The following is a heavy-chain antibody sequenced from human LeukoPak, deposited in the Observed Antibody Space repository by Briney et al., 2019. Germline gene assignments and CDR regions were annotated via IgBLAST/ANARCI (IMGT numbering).Heavy chain of an antibody. D-gene: IGHD2-21*02. CDR1: GFTFSSYG. CDR3: AKADPASCARGICSNVVTALPAY. V-gene: IGHV3-30*18. Sequence: GGSLRLSCAASGFTFSSYGMHWVRQAPGKGLEWVAVILYDGSNKYYADSVKGRFTISRDNSKNTLYLQMNNLGAEDTAVYYCAKADPASCARGICSNVVTALPAYWGQGTLVTVSS. J-gene: IGHJ4*02. CDR2: ILYDGSNK.